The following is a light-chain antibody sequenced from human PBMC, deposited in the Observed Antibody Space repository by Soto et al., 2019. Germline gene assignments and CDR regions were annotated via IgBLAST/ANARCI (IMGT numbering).Light chain of an antibody. V-gene: IGKV1-5*01. Sequence: DIQMTQSPSTLSASVGDRVTITCRASQSLNSLLAWYQQKPGRAPKLLIYDASTLESGVPSRFSGSGSGTEFTLTISSLQPDDFATYYCQHYSSVWAFGQGTKVDI. CDR1: QSLNSL. J-gene: IGKJ1*01. CDR2: DAS. CDR3: QHYSSVWA.